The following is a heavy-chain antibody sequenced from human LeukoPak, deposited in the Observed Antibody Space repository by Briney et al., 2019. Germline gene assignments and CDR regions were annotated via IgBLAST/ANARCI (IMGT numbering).Heavy chain of an antibody. D-gene: IGHD6-13*01. J-gene: IGHJ4*02. CDR1: GGSFSGYY. CDR2: INHSGST. CDR3: ARGNRSSCPDY. V-gene: IGHV4-34*01. Sequence: SETLSLTCAVYGGSFSGYYWSWIRQPPGKGLEWIGEINHSGSTNYNPSLKGRVTISVDTSKNQFSLKLSSVTAADTAVYYCARGNRSSCPDYWGQGTLVTVSS.